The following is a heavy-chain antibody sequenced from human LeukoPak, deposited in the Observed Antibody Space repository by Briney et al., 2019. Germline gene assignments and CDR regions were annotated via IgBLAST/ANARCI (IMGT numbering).Heavy chain of an antibody. CDR1: GGSISSSNYY. CDR3: ASLPYPYDSSGSPPLDY. J-gene: IGHJ4*02. CDR2: IYYSGST. D-gene: IGHD3-22*01. Sequence: SETLSLTCTVSGGSISSSNYYWGWIRQPPGKGLEWIGSIYYSGSTYYNPSLKSRVTISVDTSKNQFSLKLSSLTAADTALYYCASLPYPYDSSGSPPLDYWGQGTLVTVSS. V-gene: IGHV4-39*01.